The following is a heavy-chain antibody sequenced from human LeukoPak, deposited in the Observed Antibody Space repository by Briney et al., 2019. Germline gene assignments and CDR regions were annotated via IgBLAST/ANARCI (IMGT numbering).Heavy chain of an antibody. CDR1: GYTFTSCG. CDR3: ARGSGYSSSWPVDY. V-gene: IGHV1-18*01. CDR2: ISAYNGNT. D-gene: IGHD6-13*01. J-gene: IGHJ4*02. Sequence: ASVKVSCKASGYTFTSCGISWVRQAPGQGLEWMGWISAYNGNTNNAQKLQGRVTMTTDTSTSTAYMELRSLRSDDTAVYYCARGSGYSSSWPVDYWGQGTLVTVSS.